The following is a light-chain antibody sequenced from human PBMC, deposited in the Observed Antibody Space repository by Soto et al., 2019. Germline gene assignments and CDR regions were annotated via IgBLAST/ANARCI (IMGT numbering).Light chain of an antibody. Sequence: DIQMTQSPSSLSAYVGDRVTITCQASQAISNHLNWYQQEPGKAPKLLIYDASNLETGVPSRFSARGSGTDFTFTISTLQPEDVATYYCQQYSNLPVTFGGGTKVELK. J-gene: IGKJ4*01. V-gene: IGKV1-33*01. CDR3: QQYSNLPVT. CDR2: DAS. CDR1: QAISNH.